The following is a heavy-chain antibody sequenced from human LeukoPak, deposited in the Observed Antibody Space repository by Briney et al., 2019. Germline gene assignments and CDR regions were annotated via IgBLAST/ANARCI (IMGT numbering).Heavy chain of an antibody. V-gene: IGHV3-7*01. D-gene: IGHD5-24*01. CDR2: IKEDGSEK. J-gene: IGHJ5*02. Sequence: GGSLRLSCAASGFTFSSYWMSWVRQAPGKGLEWVANIKEDGSEKYYVDSVKGRFTISRDNAKHSLYLQMNSLRAEDTAVYYCARTREGNWFDPWGQGTLVTVS. CDR3: ARTREGNWFDP. CDR1: GFTFSSYW.